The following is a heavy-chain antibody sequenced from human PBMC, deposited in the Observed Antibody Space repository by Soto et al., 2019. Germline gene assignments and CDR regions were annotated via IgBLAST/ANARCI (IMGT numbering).Heavy chain of an antibody. V-gene: IGHV3-21*01. D-gene: IGHD2-2*01. CDR2: ISSDSRYI. J-gene: IGHJ6*02. CDR3: ARGHCSRTSCCTGGYYYYPMDV. CDR1: GFTLSAHT. Sequence: PVGSLSLACAASGFTLSAHTMNWVRQAPGKGLEWVSSISSDSRYIYYADSVKGRFTISRDNARNSLDLQMNNLRAEDTAVYHCARGHCSRTSCCTGGYYYYPMDVWGQGTTVTVSS.